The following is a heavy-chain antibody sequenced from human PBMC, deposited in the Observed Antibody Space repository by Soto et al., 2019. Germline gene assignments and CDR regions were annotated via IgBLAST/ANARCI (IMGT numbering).Heavy chain of an antibody. V-gene: IGHV4-31*03. J-gene: IGHJ5*02. CDR3: ARDTNYYGSGSYYNTFNWFDP. D-gene: IGHD3-10*01. Sequence: SDTPSPTCTVSDGYIPSGGYYRSLIRTHPGKGLEWIYYIYYSGSTYYNPSLKSRVTISVDTSKNQFSLKLSSATAADTAVYYCARDTNYYGSGSYYNTFNWFDPWGQGTLVTVS. CDR1: DGYIPSGGYY. CDR2: IYYSGST.